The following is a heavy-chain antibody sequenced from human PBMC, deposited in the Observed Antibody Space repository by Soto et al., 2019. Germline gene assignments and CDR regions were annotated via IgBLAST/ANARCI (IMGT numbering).Heavy chain of an antibody. D-gene: IGHD3-10*01. CDR3: ASVTSMVRGVIDNWFDP. CDR2: IIPMYGPA. J-gene: IGHJ5*02. V-gene: IGHV1-69*01. CDR1: GGTFSSYA. Sequence: QVPLVQSGAEVKKPGSSVTVSCKASGGTFSSYAIHWVRQAPGQGLEWMGGIIPMYGPAKYAQRFQGRVTITADESTTTVYMELTSLTSQDTAVYSCASVTSMVRGVIDNWFDPWGHGPLVTVSS.